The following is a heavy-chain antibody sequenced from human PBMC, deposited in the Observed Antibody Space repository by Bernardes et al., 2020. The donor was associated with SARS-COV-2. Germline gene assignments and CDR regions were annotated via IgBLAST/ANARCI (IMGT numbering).Heavy chain of an antibody. CDR2: ISISSSTI. CDR3: ARALEKFNDSPGYYLLCDH. Sequence: GGSLRLSCVSSGFTFNSYSMNWVRQAPGKGLEWVSYISISSSTIYYADSVKGRFTISRDNAKNSVFLQMNNLRAEDTAVYYCARALEKFNDSPGYYLLCDHWGQGTLVTVSS. J-gene: IGHJ4*02. CDR1: GFTFNSYS. D-gene: IGHD3-22*01. V-gene: IGHV3-48*01.